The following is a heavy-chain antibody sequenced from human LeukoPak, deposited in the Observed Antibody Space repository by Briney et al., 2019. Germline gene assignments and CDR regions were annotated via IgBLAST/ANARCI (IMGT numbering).Heavy chain of an antibody. V-gene: IGHV1-3*01. CDR3: ARDGYSYGYVWFDP. J-gene: IGHJ5*02. Sequence: ASVKVSCKASGYTFTSYAMHWVRQAPGQRLEWMGWINAGNGNTKYSQRFQGRVTITRDTSASTAYMELSSLRSEDTAVYYCARDGYSYGYVWFDPWGQGTLVTVSS. D-gene: IGHD5-18*01. CDR1: GYTFTSYA. CDR2: INAGNGNT.